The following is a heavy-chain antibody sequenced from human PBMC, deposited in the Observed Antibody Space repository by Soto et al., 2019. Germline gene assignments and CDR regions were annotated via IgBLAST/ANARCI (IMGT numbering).Heavy chain of an antibody. CDR3: ASLSLGGGYDFWREPYYYYYYMDV. CDR1: GGAISSSSYY. V-gene: IGHV4-39*01. CDR2: IYYSGST. Sequence: SETLSLTFIVAGGAISSSSYYWGWIRQPPGKGLERIGSIYYSGSTYYNPSLKSRVTISVDTSKNQFSLKLSSVTAADTAVYYCASLSLGGGYDFWREPYYYYYYMDVWGKGTTVTVSS. J-gene: IGHJ6*03. D-gene: IGHD3-3*01.